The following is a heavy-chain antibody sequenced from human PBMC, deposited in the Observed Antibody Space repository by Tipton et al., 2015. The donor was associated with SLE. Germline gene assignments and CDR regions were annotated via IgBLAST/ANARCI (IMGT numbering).Heavy chain of an antibody. J-gene: IGHJ3*02. V-gene: IGHV3-69-1*02. CDR3: ARAPPSYYGSAFDI. CDR1: GFTVTNYG. Sequence: SLRLSCAASGFTVTNYGMMWVRQAPGKGLEWISVFYSGGDTYYADSVKGRFTVSRDNAKNSLYLQMNSLRAEDSAVYYCARAPPSYYGSAFDIWGQGTLVTVSS. D-gene: IGHD3-10*01. CDR2: FYSGGDT.